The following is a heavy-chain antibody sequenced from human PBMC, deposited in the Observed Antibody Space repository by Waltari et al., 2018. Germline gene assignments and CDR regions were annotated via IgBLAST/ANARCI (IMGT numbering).Heavy chain of an antibody. CDR3: VRGGYYYDSNGGYFQF. CDR2: IANRANSYIT. J-gene: IGHJ1*01. V-gene: IGHV3-72*01. Sequence: VQLVESGGGLVHPGGSLRVSCVVSGFIFADHYMDWVRQAPGKGPEWVDRIANRANSYITEYPASMKGRFTISREDSKNLLFLQMTDLKSEDTAIYYCVRGGYYYDSNGGYFQFWGRGTLVTVSS. CDR1: GFIFADHY. D-gene: IGHD3-22*01.